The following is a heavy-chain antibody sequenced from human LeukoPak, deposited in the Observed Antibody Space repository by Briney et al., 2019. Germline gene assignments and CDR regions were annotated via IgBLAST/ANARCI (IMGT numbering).Heavy chain of an antibody. V-gene: IGHV3-33*06. J-gene: IGHJ4*02. Sequence: GGSLRLSCAASGFTFSSYGMHWVRQAPGRGLEWVAVVWFNDYDKYYADSVKGRFTISRDNSKNIVYLQMNSLRAEDTALYYCAKDSRSSNTYVTNWGQGTQVTVSS. CDR3: AKDSRSSNTYVTN. CDR1: GFTFSSYG. CDR2: VWFNDYDK. D-gene: IGHD2-8*01.